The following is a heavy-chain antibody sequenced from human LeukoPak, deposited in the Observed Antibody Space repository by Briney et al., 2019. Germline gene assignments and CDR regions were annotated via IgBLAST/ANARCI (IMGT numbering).Heavy chain of an antibody. V-gene: IGHV3-30*18. CDR1: GFTFSSYG. CDR2: ISYDGSNK. CDR3: AKEGGSSSWDYFDY. J-gene: IGHJ4*02. Sequence: QPGGSLRLSCAASGFTFSSYGMHWVRQAPGKGLEWVAVISYDGSNKYYADSVKGRFTISRDNPKNTLYLQMNSLRAEDTAVYYCAKEGGSSSWDYFDYWGQGTLVTVSS. D-gene: IGHD6-13*01.